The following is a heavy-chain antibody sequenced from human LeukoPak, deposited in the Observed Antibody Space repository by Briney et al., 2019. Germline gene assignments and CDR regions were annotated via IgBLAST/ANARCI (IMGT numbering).Heavy chain of an antibody. CDR3: ATLVATTQFDY. D-gene: IGHD5-12*01. CDR2: IQQDGSEK. CDR1: GFTFSDYY. Sequence: GGSLRLSCAASGFTFSDYYMSWIRQAPGKGLEWVANIQQDGSEKYYVDSVKGRFTISRDNAKNSLYLQMNSLRVEDTAVYYCATLVATTQFDYWGQGTLVTVSS. J-gene: IGHJ4*02. V-gene: IGHV3-7*01.